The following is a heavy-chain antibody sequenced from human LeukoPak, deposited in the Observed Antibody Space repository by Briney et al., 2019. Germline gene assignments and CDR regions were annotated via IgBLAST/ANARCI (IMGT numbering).Heavy chain of an antibody. CDR3: ARESLYDSSGRDFDY. D-gene: IGHD3-22*01. V-gene: IGHV3-21*01. CDR1: GFTFGSYS. J-gene: IGHJ4*02. CDR2: ISSSSSYI. Sequence: GGSLRLSCAASGFTFGSYSMNWVRQAPGKGLEWVSSISSSSSYIHYADSVKGRFTISRDNAKNSLYLQMNSLRAEDAAVYYCARESLYDSSGRDFDYWGQGTLVTVSS.